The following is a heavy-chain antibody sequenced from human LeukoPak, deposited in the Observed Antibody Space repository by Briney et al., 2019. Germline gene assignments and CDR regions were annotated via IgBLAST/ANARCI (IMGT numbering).Heavy chain of an antibody. CDR1: GYTFTIYG. V-gene: IGHV1-18*01. Sequence: GASVKVSCKASGYTFTIYGISWVRQAPGQGLEWMGWISAYNGNTKYAQKLQGRVTMTTDTSTSTAYMEVRSLRSDDTAVYYCARAWSRRDYYYYMDVWGKGTTVTVSS. CDR3: ARAWSRRDYYYYMDV. CDR2: ISAYNGNT. J-gene: IGHJ6*03. D-gene: IGHD3-3*01.